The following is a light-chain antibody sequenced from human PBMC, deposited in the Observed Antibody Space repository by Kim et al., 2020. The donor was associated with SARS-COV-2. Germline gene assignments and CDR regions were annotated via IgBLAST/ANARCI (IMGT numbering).Light chain of an antibody. CDR1: KSASTN. CDR2: DAS. J-gene: IGKJ1*01. V-gene: IGKV3-15*01. Sequence: VSPGDSGTLSCRASKSASTNLAWYQQKPGQAPRVLIYDASTRATGVPARFSGSGSGTEFTLTISSLQSEDFAIYYCQQYNSWPRTFGQGTKVDIK. CDR3: QQYNSWPRT.